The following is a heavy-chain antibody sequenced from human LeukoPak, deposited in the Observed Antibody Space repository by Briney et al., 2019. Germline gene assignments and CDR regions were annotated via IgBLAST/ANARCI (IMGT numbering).Heavy chain of an antibody. J-gene: IGHJ4*02. D-gene: IGHD3-10*01. V-gene: IGHV3-30*03. CDR1: RFTFSRYG. CDR2: ISYDGSNK. Sequence: GRSLRLSCAASRFTFSRYGMHWVRQAPGKGLEWVAVISYDGSNKYYVDSVKGRFTISRDNSKNTLYLQMNSLRAEDTAVYYCARVGRSGTFDYWGQGTLVTVSS. CDR3: ARVGRSGTFDY.